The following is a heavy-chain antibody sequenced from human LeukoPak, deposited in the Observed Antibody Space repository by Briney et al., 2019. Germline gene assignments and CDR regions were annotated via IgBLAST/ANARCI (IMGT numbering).Heavy chain of an antibody. V-gene: IGHV4-39*07. CDR3: ARWDEGDCYFDY. J-gene: IGHJ4*02. Sequence: SETPSLTCTVSGGSISSSSYYWGWIRQPPGKGLEWIGSIYYSGSTYYNPSLKSRVTISVDTSKNQFSLKLSSVTAADTAVYYCARWDEGDCYFDYWGQGTLVTVSS. CDR2: IYYSGST. CDR1: GGSISSSSYY. D-gene: IGHD2-21*02.